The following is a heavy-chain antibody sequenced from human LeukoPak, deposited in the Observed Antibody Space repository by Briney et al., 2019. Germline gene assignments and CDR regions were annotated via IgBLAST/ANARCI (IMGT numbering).Heavy chain of an antibody. Sequence: PSETLSLTCTVSGGSISSYYWSWIRQPPGKGLEWIGYIYYSGSTNYNPSLKSRVTISVDTSKNQFSLKLSSVTAADTAVYYCARAVSGYQFESFDYWGQGTLVTVSS. J-gene: IGHJ4*02. CDR2: IYYSGST. D-gene: IGHD3-3*01. V-gene: IGHV4-59*12. CDR1: GGSISSYY. CDR3: ARAVSGYQFESFDY.